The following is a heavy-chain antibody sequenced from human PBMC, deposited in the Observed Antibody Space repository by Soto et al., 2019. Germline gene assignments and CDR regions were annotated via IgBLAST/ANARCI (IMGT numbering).Heavy chain of an antibody. CDR2: IYYTGAT. V-gene: IGHV4-4*02. Sequence: QVQLQESGPGLVESSGTLSLTCEVSSGSISSGNWWSWVRQPPGKGLEWIGEIYYTGATNYNPSLMSRVTMTIDKSQHQFSLTLRSATAADTAVYYCARVFSSGSGWMYYFDFWGQGILVSVSS. CDR3: ARVFSSGSGWMYYFDF. D-gene: IGHD6-25*01. J-gene: IGHJ4*02. CDR1: SGSISSGNW.